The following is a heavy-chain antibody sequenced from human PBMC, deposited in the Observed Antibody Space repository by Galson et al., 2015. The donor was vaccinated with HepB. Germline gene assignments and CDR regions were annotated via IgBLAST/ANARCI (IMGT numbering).Heavy chain of an antibody. V-gene: IGHV1-3*04. CDR1: GYTFTSYA. CDR2: INTGNGYT. CDR3: ARDRSQGLDY. J-gene: IGHJ4*02. D-gene: IGHD3/OR15-3a*01. Sequence: SVKVSCKASGYTFTSYALHWVRQAPGQRLEWMGWINTGNGYTKYSQTFQGRVNITEDTSARTAYMELSSLRSEDTAVYYCARDRSQGLDYWGQGTLVIVSS.